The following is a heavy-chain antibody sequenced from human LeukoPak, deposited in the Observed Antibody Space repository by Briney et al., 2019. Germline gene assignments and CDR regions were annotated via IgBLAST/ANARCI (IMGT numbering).Heavy chain of an antibody. CDR3: ARAHRQLERLGRYYFDY. D-gene: IGHD1-1*01. J-gene: IGHJ4*02. V-gene: IGHV1-69*13. Sequence: ASVKVSCKASGYTFTNYVIHWVRQAPGQGLEWMGGIIPIFGTANYAQKFQGRVTITADESTSTAYMELSSLRSEDTAVYYCARAHRQLERLGRYYFDYWGQGTLVTVSS. CDR1: GYTFTNYV. CDR2: IIPIFGTA.